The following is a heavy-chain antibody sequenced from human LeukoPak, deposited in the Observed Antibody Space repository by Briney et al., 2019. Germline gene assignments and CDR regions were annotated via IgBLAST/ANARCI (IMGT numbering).Heavy chain of an antibody. J-gene: IGHJ4*02. V-gene: IGHV4-31*03. CDR3: TRGQDAFKTGY. CDR1: DGSVTSGFYY. CDR2: ILTSGIT. D-gene: IGHD5-24*01. Sequence: SETLSLTCTVSDGSVTSGFYYWTWIRQYPGRGLEWIGYILTSGITDYNPSLKSRVTMSLDTSQNQFSLKLTSVTAADTAIYYCTRGQDAFKTGYWGQGTLVTASS.